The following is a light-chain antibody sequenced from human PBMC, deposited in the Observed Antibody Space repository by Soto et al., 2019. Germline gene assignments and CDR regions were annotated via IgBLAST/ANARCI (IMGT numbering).Light chain of an antibody. J-gene: IGKJ1*01. CDR2: KTS. CDR3: QNWTDYSWT. CDR1: QSLTMW. V-gene: IGKV1-5*03. Sequence: DINMTQSPSNLSASVGDRVTITCRARQSLTMWLAWYQQKPGKAPKLLIYKTSSLESGVQSRFSGRGSGKEFTLTISSRQPDDFATYNCQNWTDYSWTFVKVTQAEVK.